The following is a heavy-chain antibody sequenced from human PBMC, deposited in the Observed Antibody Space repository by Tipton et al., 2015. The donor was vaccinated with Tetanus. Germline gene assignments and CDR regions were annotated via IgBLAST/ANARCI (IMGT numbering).Heavy chain of an antibody. CDR3: ARAPYTSPGKYYFDH. CDR2: IFHSGTA. Sequence: TLSLTCTVSGGSIINTTWLTWVRQPPGKGLEWLGDIFHSGTAYYSPSLKSRLTISLDKSNNHLSLKMTSMTAADTAVYYCARAPYTSPGKYYFDHWGQGTLVTVSS. V-gene: IGHV4-4*02. J-gene: IGHJ4*02. CDR1: GGSIINTTW. D-gene: IGHD2-2*02.